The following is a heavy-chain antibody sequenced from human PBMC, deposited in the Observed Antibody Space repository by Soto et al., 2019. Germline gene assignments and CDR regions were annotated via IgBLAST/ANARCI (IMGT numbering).Heavy chain of an antibody. CDR3: ARHIRKHFPGSGNLFHGMFV. CDR2: IVPSLDSS. D-gene: IGHD3-10*01. Sequence: ASVKVSCKASGGTLNRFFIVWLRQASGQGLEWMGGIVPSLDSSNFVTSSQGRVTITADESTSTVYLELSSLRSEDTVCYYCARHIRKHFPGSGNLFHGMFVWG. J-gene: IGHJ6*02. CDR1: GGTLNRFF. V-gene: IGHV1-69*13.